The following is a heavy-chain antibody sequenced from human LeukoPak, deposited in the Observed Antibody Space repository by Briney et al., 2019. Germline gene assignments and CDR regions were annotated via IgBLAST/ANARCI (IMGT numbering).Heavy chain of an antibody. Sequence: EASVKVSCKASGYTFTGYYLHWVRQAPGQGLEWMGWINPNSGGTNYAQKFQGRVTMTRDTSISTAYMELSRLRSDDTAVYYCARDSYDSSGYYSYWGQGTLVTVSS. CDR1: GYTFTGYY. V-gene: IGHV1-2*02. CDR3: ARDSYDSSGYYSY. D-gene: IGHD3-22*01. CDR2: INPNSGGT. J-gene: IGHJ4*02.